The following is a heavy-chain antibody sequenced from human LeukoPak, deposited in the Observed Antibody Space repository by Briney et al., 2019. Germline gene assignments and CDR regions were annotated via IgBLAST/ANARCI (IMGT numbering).Heavy chain of an antibody. CDR1: GGSFSGYY. Sequence: PSETLSLTCAVYGGSFSGYYWSWIRQPPGKGLEWIGEINHSGSTNYNPSLKSRVTISVDTSKNQFSLKLSSVTAADTAVYYCARGRRVSFIWFDPWGQGTLVTVSS. CDR3: ARGRRVSFIWFDP. J-gene: IGHJ5*02. V-gene: IGHV4-34*01. CDR2: INHSGST. D-gene: IGHD2-15*01.